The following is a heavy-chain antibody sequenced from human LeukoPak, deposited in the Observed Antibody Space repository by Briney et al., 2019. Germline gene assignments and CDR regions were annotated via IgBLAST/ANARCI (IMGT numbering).Heavy chain of an antibody. Sequence: GGSLRLSCAASGFTFSSYAMSWVRRAPGKGLEWVSLISGSGGITYYADSVNGRFTISRDNSKNTLYLQMHSLRAEDTAVYYCAARPGEVAVPFDYWGQGTLVTVSP. CDR2: ISGSGGIT. J-gene: IGHJ4*02. D-gene: IGHD2-15*01. CDR1: GFTFSSYA. V-gene: IGHV3-23*01. CDR3: AARPGEVAVPFDY.